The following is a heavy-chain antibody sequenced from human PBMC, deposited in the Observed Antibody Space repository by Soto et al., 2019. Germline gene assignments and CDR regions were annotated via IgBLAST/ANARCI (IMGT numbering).Heavy chain of an antibody. V-gene: IGHV4-59*01. Sequence: SETLSLTCTVSGGSISSYYWSWIRQPPGKGLEWIGYIYYSGSTNYNPSLKSRVTISVDTSKNQFSLKLSSVTAADTAVYYCAGDSGERAAADCYYYGMDVWGQGNTVTVSS. D-gene: IGHD3-10*01. CDR1: GGSISSYY. CDR3: AGDSGERAAADCYYYGMDV. J-gene: IGHJ6*01. CDR2: IYYSGST.